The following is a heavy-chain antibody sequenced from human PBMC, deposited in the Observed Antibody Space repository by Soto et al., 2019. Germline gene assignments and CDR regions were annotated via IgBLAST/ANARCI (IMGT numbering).Heavy chain of an antibody. J-gene: IGHJ1*01. Sequence: QVQLVQSGAEVKKPGSSVKVSCKASGGTFSSYTISWVRQAPGQGLEWMGRIIPILGIANYAQKFQGRVTITADKSTSTAYMELSSLRSEDTAVYYCASGAHNYEHNYFQHWGQGTLVTVSS. V-gene: IGHV1-69*02. CDR2: IIPILGIA. CDR3: ASGAHNYEHNYFQH. D-gene: IGHD3-3*01. CDR1: GGTFSSYT.